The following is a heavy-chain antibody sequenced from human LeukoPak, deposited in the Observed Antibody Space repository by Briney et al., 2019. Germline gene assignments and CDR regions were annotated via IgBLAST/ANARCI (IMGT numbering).Heavy chain of an antibody. CDR3: ARDQRFCSGCTCYSAFDY. CDR1: GFTFNSYW. V-gene: IGHV3-74*03. D-gene: IGHD2-15*01. Sequence: PGGSLRLSCAASGFTFNSYWMHWVRQVPGKGLVWVSRISSEGSSTKYADSVKGRFTISRDNASNTLNLQMDSLRAEDTAVYYCARDQRFCSGCTCYSAFDYWGQGTLVTVSS. J-gene: IGHJ4*02. CDR2: ISSEGSST.